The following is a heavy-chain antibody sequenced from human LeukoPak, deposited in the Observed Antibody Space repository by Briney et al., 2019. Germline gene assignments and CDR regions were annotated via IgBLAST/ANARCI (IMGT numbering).Heavy chain of an antibody. CDR3: ASPLNWNDGLSD. V-gene: IGHV3-66*01. J-gene: IGHJ4*02. Sequence: GGSLRLSCAASGFTVSSNYMSWVRQAPGKGLEWVSVIYSGGSTYYADSVKGRFTISRDNSKNTLYLQMNSLRAEDTAVYYCASPLNWNDGLSDWGQGTLVTVSS. CDR2: IYSGGST. D-gene: IGHD1-1*01. CDR1: GFTVSSNY.